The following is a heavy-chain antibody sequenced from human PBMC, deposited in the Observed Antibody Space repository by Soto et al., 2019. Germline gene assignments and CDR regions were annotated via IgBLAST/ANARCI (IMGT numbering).Heavy chain of an antibody. Sequence: EVQLVESGGGLVQPGRSLRLSCAAFGFTFSDHYMDWVRQAPGKGLEWVGRIRNKANSNTTEYAASVKGRFTISRDDSKNSLFLQINSLKTEDTAVCYCSRAGILTTPYYFDYWGQGTLVTVSS. CDR2: IRNKANSNTT. J-gene: IGHJ4*01. CDR1: GFTFSDHY. V-gene: IGHV3-72*01. CDR3: SRAGILTTPYYFDY. D-gene: IGHD4-4*01.